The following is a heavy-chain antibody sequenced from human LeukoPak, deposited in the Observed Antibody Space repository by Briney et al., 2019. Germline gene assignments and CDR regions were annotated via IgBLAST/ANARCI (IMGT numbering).Heavy chain of an antibody. V-gene: IGHV3-21*01. Sequence: GGSLRLSCVAPEFTFSSYNMNWVRQAPGKGLEWVSSISSSSSYIYYADSVRGRFTISRDNAKNSLFLQMNCLRAEDTAVYYCARDGRWEKTPSCWGQGTLVTVSS. CDR2: ISSSSSYI. J-gene: IGHJ4*02. CDR1: EFTFSSYN. CDR3: ARDGRWEKTPSC. D-gene: IGHD2-2*01.